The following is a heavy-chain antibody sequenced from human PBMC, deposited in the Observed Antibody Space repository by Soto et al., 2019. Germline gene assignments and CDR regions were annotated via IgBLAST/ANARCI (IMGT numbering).Heavy chain of an antibody. CDR3: AKDPGDYPSDYFDY. CDR1: GYTFTSYD. CDR2: MNPNSGNT. Sequence: ASVKVSCKASGYTFTSYDINWVRQATGQGLEWMGWMNPNSGNTGYAQKFQGRFTVSRDTSKNTLFLQMNSLRAEDTAVYYCAKDPGDYPSDYFDYWGQETLVTVSS. J-gene: IGHJ4*02. V-gene: IGHV1-8*01. D-gene: IGHD4-17*01.